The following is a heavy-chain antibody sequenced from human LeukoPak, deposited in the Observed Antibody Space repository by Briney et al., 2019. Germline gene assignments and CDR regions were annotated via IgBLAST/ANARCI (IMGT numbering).Heavy chain of an antibody. Sequence: SETLSLTCTVYAGSISGGSYYWSWIRQPAGTGLEWIGRIYSSGSTNYNPSLKSRVTISVDTSKSQFSLKLSSVTAADTALYYCAREDRYCSGGSCYSWGQGTLVTVSS. CDR2: IYSSGST. V-gene: IGHV4-61*02. CDR1: AGSISGGSYY. D-gene: IGHD2-15*01. J-gene: IGHJ4*02. CDR3: AREDRYCSGGSCYS.